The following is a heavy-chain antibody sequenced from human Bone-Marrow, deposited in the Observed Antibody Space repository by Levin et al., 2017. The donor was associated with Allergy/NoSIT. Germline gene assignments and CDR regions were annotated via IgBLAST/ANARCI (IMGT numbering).Heavy chain of an antibody. J-gene: IGHJ4*02. CDR2: IYYSGST. CDR1: GGSISSSSYY. CDR3: ARVGDCGGDCYQRFDY. V-gene: IGHV4-39*01. Sequence: SQTLSLTCTVSGGSISSSSYYWGWIRQPPGKGLEWIGSIYYSGSTYYNPSLKSRVTISVDTSKNQFSLKLSSVTAADTAVYYCARVGDCGGDCYQRFDYWGQGTLVTVSS. D-gene: IGHD2-21*02.